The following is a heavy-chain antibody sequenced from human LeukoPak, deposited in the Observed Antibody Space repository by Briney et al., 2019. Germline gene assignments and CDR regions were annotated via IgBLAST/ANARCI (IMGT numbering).Heavy chain of an antibody. Sequence: GGSLRLSCAASGFTFSSYSMNWVRQAPGKGLEWVSSISSSSSYIYYADSVKGRFTISRDNAKNSLYLQTNSLRAEDTAVYYCARDYGYSYGSDYWGQGTLVTVSS. J-gene: IGHJ4*02. CDR3: ARDYGYSYGSDY. D-gene: IGHD5-18*01. V-gene: IGHV3-21*01. CDR1: GFTFSSYS. CDR2: ISSSSSYI.